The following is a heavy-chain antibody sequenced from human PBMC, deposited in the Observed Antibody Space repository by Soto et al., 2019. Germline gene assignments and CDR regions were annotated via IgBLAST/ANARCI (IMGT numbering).Heavy chain of an antibody. CDR1: GFTFSSYW. Sequence: GGSLRLSCAASGFTFSSYWMHWVRQAPGKGLVWVSRINSDWSSTSYADSVKGRFTISRDNAKNTLYLQMNSLRAEDTAVYYCARVSYGSGSYYLKDWFDPWGQGTLVTVSS. J-gene: IGHJ5*02. CDR2: INSDWSST. CDR3: ARVSYGSGSYYLKDWFDP. V-gene: IGHV3-74*01. D-gene: IGHD3-10*01.